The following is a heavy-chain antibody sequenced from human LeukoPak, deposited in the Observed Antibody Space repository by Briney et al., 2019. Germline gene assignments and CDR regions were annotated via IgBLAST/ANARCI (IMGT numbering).Heavy chain of an antibody. Sequence: SETLSLTCTVSGDSISSYYWTWNRQPPGRGLEWIGYIYTSGSTNFNPSLKSRVTMSVDTSKNQFSLKLSSVTAADAAVYYCARQREDSNWFDPWGQGTLVTVSS. CDR1: GDSISSYY. CDR2: IYTSGST. D-gene: IGHD4-11*01. CDR3: ARQREDSNWFDP. V-gene: IGHV4-4*09. J-gene: IGHJ5*02.